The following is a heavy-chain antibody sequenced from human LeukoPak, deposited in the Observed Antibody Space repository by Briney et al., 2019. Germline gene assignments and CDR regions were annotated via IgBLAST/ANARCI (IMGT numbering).Heavy chain of an antibody. CDR3: ATGGIDYVWGSYRPGGDY. J-gene: IGHJ4*02. D-gene: IGHD3-16*02. CDR2: ISSSSSYI. CDR1: GFTFSSYS. Sequence: GGSLRLSCAASGFTFSSYSMNWVRQAPGKGLEWVSSISSSSSYIYYADSVKGRFTISRDNAKNSLYLQMNSLRAEDTAVYYCATGGIDYVWGSYRPGGDYWGQGTLVTVSS. V-gene: IGHV3-21*01.